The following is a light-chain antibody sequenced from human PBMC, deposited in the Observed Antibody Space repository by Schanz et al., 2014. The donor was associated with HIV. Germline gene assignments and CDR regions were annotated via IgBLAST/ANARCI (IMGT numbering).Light chain of an antibody. J-gene: IGLJ3*02. CDR1: SSDIGNSNL. CDR3: QSFDGSLGGVL. CDR2: DGR. V-gene: IGLV2-14*02. Sequence: QSALTQPASVSGSPGQSITISCTGTSSDIGNSNLVSWYQQHPGKAPKLLIFDGRKRPSGVPDRFSGSKSGNTASLTVSGLQTEDEADYYCQSFDGSLGGVLFGGGTKLTVL.